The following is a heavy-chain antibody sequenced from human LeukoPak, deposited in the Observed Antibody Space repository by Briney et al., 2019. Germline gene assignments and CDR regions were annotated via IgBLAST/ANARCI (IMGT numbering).Heavy chain of an antibody. Sequence: PGGSLRLSCATSGFTFNRNVMSWVRQAPGKGLEWVSAIIDDGSSTYYADSVKGRFTISRDNSKNTLYLQMNSLRAEDTAVYYCARDLNPITIGALWGQGTLVTVSS. V-gene: IGHV3-23*01. CDR2: IIDDGSST. J-gene: IGHJ4*02. CDR1: GFTFNRNV. CDR3: ARDLNPITIGAL. D-gene: IGHD3-10*01.